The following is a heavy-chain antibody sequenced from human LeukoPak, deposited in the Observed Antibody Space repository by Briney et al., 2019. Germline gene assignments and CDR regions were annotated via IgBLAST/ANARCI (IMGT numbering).Heavy chain of an antibody. J-gene: IGHJ4*02. V-gene: IGHV1-3*01. Sequence: ASVTVSCKASGYTFIDYTMHWLRQAPGQRLDWMGWINGGSGNTKYSPEFQGRVTITRDTSASTGYMELSSLRSEDTAVYYCANPRYDSSGYYYVDWGQGTLVTVSS. CDR2: INGGSGNT. D-gene: IGHD3-22*01. CDR1: GYTFIDYT. CDR3: ANPRYDSSGYYYVD.